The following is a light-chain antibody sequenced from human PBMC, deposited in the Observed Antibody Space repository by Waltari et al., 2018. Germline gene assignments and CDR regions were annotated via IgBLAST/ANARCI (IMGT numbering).Light chain of an antibody. J-gene: IGKJ1*01. CDR2: GAS. CDR1: QSVSNNY. V-gene: IGKV3-20*01. Sequence: EIVLTQSPCTLSLSPGERATLSCRASQSVSNNYLAWYQQKPGQAPRILMYGASSRATGIPDRFSGSGSGTDFSLTISRLEPEDFAVYYCQQYASSPETFGQGTKVEIK. CDR3: QQYASSPET.